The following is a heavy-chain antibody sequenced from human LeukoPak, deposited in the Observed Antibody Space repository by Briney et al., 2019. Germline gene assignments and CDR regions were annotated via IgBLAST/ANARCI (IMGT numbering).Heavy chain of an antibody. J-gene: IGHJ4*02. CDR3: AKDADIVVSSYFDY. Sequence: PGGSLRLSCVVSGFTFSRYGMSWVRQAPGRGLEWVSAISNTGGSTYYADSGKGRFTISRDNSKNTLYVQMNSLRAEDTAVYYCAKDADIVVSSYFDYWGQGTLVTVSS. CDR1: GFTFSRYG. V-gene: IGHV3-23*01. D-gene: IGHD2-2*01. CDR2: ISNTGGST.